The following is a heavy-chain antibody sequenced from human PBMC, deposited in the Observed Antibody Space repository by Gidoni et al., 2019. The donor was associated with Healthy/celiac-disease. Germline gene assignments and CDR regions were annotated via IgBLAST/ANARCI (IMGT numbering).Heavy chain of an antibody. V-gene: IGHV1-69*01. CDR3: ARDLGWDSSGYWYDAFDI. CDR2: TA. D-gene: IGHD3-22*01. J-gene: IGHJ3*02. Sequence: TANYAQKFQGRVPITADESTSTAYMELSSLRSEDTAVYYCARDLGWDSSGYWYDAFDIWGQGTMVTVFS.